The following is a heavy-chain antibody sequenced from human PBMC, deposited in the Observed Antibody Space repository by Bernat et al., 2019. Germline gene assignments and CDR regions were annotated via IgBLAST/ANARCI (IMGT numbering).Heavy chain of an antibody. V-gene: IGHV3-53*01. D-gene: IGHD6-13*01. J-gene: IGHJ1*01. CDR1: GFTVSSNH. CDR3: ATSIAAAGMGYFQH. Sequence: EVQLVESGGGLIQPGGSLRLSCAASGFTVSSNHMSWVRQAPGKGLEWVSVIYSGGNTVHAESVKGRFTISRDNSKNTLNLQMNSLRTEDTAVYYCATSIAAAGMGYFQHWGQGTLVTVSS. CDR2: IYSGGNT.